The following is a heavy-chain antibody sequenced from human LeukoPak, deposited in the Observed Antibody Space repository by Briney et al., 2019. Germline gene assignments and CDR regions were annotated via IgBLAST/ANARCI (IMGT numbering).Heavy chain of an antibody. J-gene: IGHJ4*02. D-gene: IGHD7-27*01. CDR3: ARSTGESDY. Sequence: GGSLRLSCAASGFTFSSYSMNWVRQAPGKGLEWVSSISSSSSTIDYADSVKGRFTISRDNAKNSLYLQMNSLRAEDTAVYYCARSTGESDYWGQGTLVTVSS. CDR2: ISSSSSTI. V-gene: IGHV3-48*04. CDR1: GFTFSSYS.